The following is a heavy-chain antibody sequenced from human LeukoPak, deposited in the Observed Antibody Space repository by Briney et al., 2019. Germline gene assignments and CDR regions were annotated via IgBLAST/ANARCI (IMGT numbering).Heavy chain of an antibody. D-gene: IGHD1-26*01. Sequence: PGESLRLSCEASGFIFSSSWMTWLRQAPGKGLEWVANIKRDGSAKNYVDSVKGRFTISRDNAKNSLYLQMSSLRVEDTAVYYCASGSYSSFDYWGQGTLVTVSS. V-gene: IGHV3-7*01. CDR1: GFIFSSSW. CDR3: ASGSYSSFDY. J-gene: IGHJ4*02. CDR2: IKRDGSAK.